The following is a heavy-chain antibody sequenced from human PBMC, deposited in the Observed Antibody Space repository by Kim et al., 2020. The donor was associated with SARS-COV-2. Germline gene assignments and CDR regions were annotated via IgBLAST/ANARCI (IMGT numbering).Heavy chain of an antibody. CDR2: ISSSSSYI. J-gene: IGHJ4*02. V-gene: IGHV3-21*01. CDR1: GFTFSSYS. CDR3: ARETVEWELMDFDY. Sequence: GGSLRLSCAASGFTFSSYSMNWVRQAPGKGLEWVSSISSSSSYIYYADSVKGRFTISRDNAKNSLYLQMNSLRAEDTAVYYCARETVEWELMDFDYWGQGTLVTVSS. D-gene: IGHD1-26*01.